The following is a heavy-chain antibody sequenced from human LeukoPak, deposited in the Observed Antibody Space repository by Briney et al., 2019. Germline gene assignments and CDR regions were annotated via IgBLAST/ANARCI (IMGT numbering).Heavy chain of an antibody. CDR2: ISGSGGST. CDR3: ARDASMTTGLFYWFDP. V-gene: IGHV3-23*01. J-gene: IGHJ5*02. Sequence: GGSLRLSCAASGFTFSSYAMSWVRQAPGRGLEWVSGISGSGGSTYYADSVKGRFTISRDNSKNTLYLQMTSLRAEDTAVYYCARDASMTTGLFYWFDPWGQGTLVTVSS. D-gene: IGHD4-17*01. CDR1: GFTFSSYA.